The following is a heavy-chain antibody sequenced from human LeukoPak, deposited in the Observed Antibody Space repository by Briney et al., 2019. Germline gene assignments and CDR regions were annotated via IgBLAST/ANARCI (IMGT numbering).Heavy chain of an antibody. D-gene: IGHD6-13*01. CDR3: ARDLMGIAYRGAFYY. CDR1: GFTFEDYA. J-gene: IGHJ4*02. CDR2: ISWDSDNI. Sequence: GGSLRLSCTASGFTFEDYAMHWVRQVPGKGLEWVSGISWDSDNIVYADSVKGRFTISRDNDKNSLYLKMNSLRAEDTAVYYCARDLMGIAYRGAFYYWGQGTLVTVSS. V-gene: IGHV3-9*01.